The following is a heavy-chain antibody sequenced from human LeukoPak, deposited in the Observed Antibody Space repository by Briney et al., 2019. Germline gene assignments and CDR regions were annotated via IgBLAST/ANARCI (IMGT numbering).Heavy chain of an antibody. CDR2: IYSGGST. Sequence: RGSLRLSCAASGFTVSSNYMSWVRQAPGKGLEWVSVIYSGGSTYYADSVKGRFTISRDNSKNTLYLQMNSLRAEDTAVYYCARVHVVPAACFDYWGQGTLVTVSS. D-gene: IGHD2-2*01. V-gene: IGHV3-66*01. CDR3: ARVHVVPAACFDY. J-gene: IGHJ4*02. CDR1: GFTVSSNY.